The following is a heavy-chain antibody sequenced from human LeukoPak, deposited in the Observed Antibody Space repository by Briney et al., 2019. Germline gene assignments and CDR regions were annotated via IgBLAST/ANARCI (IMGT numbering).Heavy chain of an antibody. CDR3: ARLPRDEYSYGFNDY. Sequence: PGGSLRLSCAASGFTFSSYEMNWVRQAPGKGLECVSYISSSGSTILYADSVKGRFTISRDNAKNSLYLQMSSLRAEDTAVYYCARLPRDEYSYGFNDYWGQGTRVTV. J-gene: IGHJ4*02. CDR2: ISSSGSTI. CDR1: GFTFSSYE. D-gene: IGHD5-18*01. V-gene: IGHV3-48*03.